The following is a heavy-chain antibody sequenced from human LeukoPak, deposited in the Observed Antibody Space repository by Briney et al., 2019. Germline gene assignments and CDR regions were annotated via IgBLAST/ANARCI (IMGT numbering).Heavy chain of an antibody. CDR2: ISPYNGNT. J-gene: IGHJ6*03. D-gene: IGHD2-2*01. CDR1: GYTFTTYG. CDR3: ARVVEYQLLRNYFYYMDV. Sequence: ASVKVSCKASGYTFTTYGISWVRQAPGQGLEWMGWISPYNGNTNSAQKLQGRVTMTTGTSTSTAYMELRSLRSDDTAVYYCARVVEYQLLRNYFYYMDVWGKGTTVTVSS. V-gene: IGHV1-18*01.